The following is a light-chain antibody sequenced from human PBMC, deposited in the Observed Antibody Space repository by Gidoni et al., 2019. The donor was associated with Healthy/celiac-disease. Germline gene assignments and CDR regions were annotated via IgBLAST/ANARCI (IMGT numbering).Light chain of an antibody. Sequence: RVTITCRASKSISSYLNWYQQKPRNAPKLLIYAASSLQRGGPPRCSGSGAATDFTPTITSLQPEDFSTFYCQQRYSTPLTFGGGTKVEIK. CDR3: QQRYSTPLT. J-gene: IGKJ4*01. CDR2: AAS. V-gene: IGKV1-39*01. CDR1: KSISSY.